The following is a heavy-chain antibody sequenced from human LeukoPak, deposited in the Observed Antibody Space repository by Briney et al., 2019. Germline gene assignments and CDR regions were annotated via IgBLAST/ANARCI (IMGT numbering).Heavy chain of an antibody. Sequence: PSETLSLTCIISGGSNSSSTYYWGWIRQPPGKGLEWIGTLYYSGKTYYNPSLKSRGTISVDTSKNQFSLKLSSVTDADTAVYYCARVTLRFGDSDSMGWFDPWGQGTLVTVSS. V-gene: IGHV4-39*07. D-gene: IGHD3-10*01. CDR3: ARVTLRFGDSDSMGWFDP. J-gene: IGHJ5*02. CDR2: LYYSGKT. CDR1: GGSNSSSTYY.